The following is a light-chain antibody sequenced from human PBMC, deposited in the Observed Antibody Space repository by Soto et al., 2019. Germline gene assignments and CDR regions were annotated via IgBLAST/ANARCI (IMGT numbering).Light chain of an antibody. CDR2: NAS. Sequence: EIVLTQSPATLAVSPGESATLSCRASQSVSRQLAWYQQKPGQAPRVLIYNASTRATGIPATFSGSGSGTEFTLTISSLQSEDFAVYYCLQYSAWPPRYTFGQGTKMEIK. CDR3: LQYSAWPPRYT. V-gene: IGKV3-15*01. J-gene: IGKJ2*01. CDR1: QSVSRQ.